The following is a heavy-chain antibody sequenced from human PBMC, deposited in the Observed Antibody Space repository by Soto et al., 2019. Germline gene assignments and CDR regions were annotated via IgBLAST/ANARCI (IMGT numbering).Heavy chain of an antibody. J-gene: IGHJ6*02. CDR3: VRDTYYYGMDV. Sequence: QVQLVQSGAELKKPGASVKVSCKTSGYTFSSYGISWVRQAPGQGLEWMGWINTDNGNTNYAQNLQGRVTMTTDTSTSTAYMELRSLRSDDTALYYCVRDTYYYGMDVWGPGTTVTVSS. CDR2: INTDNGNT. CDR1: GYTFSSYG. V-gene: IGHV1-18*01.